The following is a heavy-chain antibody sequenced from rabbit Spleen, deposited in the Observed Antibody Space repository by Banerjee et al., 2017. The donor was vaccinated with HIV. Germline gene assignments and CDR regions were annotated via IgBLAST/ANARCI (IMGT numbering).Heavy chain of an antibody. J-gene: IGHJ3*01. D-gene: IGHD8-1*01. V-gene: IGHV1S43*01. CDR2: IDPVFGIT. CDR3: ARDGAGGSYFAL. Sequence: QEQLKETGGGLVQPGGSLTLTCKASGIDFSSGSYMCWVRQAPGKGLEWIGYIDPVFGITYYANWVNGRFSISRENAQNTVFLQMTSLTAADTATYFCARDGAGGSYFALWGQGTLVTVS. CDR1: GIDFSSGSY.